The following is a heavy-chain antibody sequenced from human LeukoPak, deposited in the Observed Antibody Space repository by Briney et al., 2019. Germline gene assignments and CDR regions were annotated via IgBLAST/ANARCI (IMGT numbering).Heavy chain of an antibody. CDR2: ISTSSGTM. CDR1: GFTFSSFG. CDR3: ARAMTTVTPIDY. Sequence: GGSLRLSCAASGFTFSSFGMYWVRQAPGKGLEWLSYISTSSGTMYYADSVKGRFTISRDNAKNSLSLQMNSLRDEDTAVYYCARAMTTVTPIDYWGQGTLVTVSS. V-gene: IGHV3-48*02. J-gene: IGHJ4*02. D-gene: IGHD4-17*01.